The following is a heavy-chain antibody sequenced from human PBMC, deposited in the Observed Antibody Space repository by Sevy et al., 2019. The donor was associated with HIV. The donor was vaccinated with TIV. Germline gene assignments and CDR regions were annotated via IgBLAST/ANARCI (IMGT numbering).Heavy chain of an antibody. J-gene: IGHJ4*02. V-gene: IGHV5-51*01. CDR1: GYYFPMYW. CDR3: VRRKAASDSLHFDY. D-gene: IGHD6-13*01. CDR2: VHPGDSDT. Sequence: GESLKISCQGSGYYFPMYWIGWVRQVPGKGLEWMGIVHPGDSDTKYSPSFQGQVTISADGSVNTAYLRWSSLKASDTAIYYCVRRKAASDSLHFDYWGQGTLVTVSS.